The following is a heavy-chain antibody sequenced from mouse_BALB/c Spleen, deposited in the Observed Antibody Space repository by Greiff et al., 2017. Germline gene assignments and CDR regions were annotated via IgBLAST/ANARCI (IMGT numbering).Heavy chain of an antibody. D-gene: IGHD2-4*01. CDR1: GFTFSSFG. CDR2: ISSGSSTI. V-gene: IGHV5-17*02. CDR3: ARSRGARYYDYYFDV. J-gene: IGHJ1*01. Sequence: EVKLVESGGGLVQPGGSRKLSCAASGFTFSSFGMHWVRQAPEKGLEWVAYISSGSSTIYYADTVKGRFTISRDNPKNTLFLQMTSLRSEDTAMYYCARSRGARYYDYYFDVWGAGTTVTVSS.